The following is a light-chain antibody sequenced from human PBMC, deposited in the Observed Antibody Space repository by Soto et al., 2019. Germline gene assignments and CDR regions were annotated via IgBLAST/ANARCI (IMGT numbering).Light chain of an antibody. CDR2: AAS. V-gene: IGKV1-33*01. CDR3: QQYDNLPLT. Sequence: DIQMTQSPSSLSASVGDRVTITCRASHTISSYLNWYQQKPGKAPKLLIFAASSLETGVPSRFSGSGSGTDFTFTISSLQPEDIATYYCQQYDNLPLTFGGGTKVDIK. CDR1: HTISSY. J-gene: IGKJ4*01.